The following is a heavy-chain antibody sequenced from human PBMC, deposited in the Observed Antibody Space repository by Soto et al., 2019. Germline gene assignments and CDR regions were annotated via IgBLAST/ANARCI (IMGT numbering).Heavy chain of an antibody. CDR3: ARTTAVPNTLRSRYFFDY. Sequence: SETLSLTCSVSGGSVSDKTYYWSWIRQPPGKRLEWIGYVYYSGTTNYNPSLKSRVTISVDMSKNRFSLRLSSVTTADTALYYCARTTAVPNTLRSRYFFDYWGQGTLVTVSS. V-gene: IGHV4-61*01. CDR1: GGSVSDKTYY. D-gene: IGHD4-17*01. CDR2: VYYSGTT. J-gene: IGHJ4*02.